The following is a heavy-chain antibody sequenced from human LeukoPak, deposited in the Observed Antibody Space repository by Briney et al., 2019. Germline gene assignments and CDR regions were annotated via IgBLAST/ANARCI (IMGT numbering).Heavy chain of an antibody. Sequence: ASVKVSCKASGYTFTSYYMHWVRQAPGQGLEWMGIINPSVGSTTYAQKFQGRVTMTRDTSTTTVYMELSSLRSEDTAVYYCARGGYSGNYNSYFDYWGQGTLVTVSS. CDR2: INPSVGST. D-gene: IGHD1-26*01. CDR1: GYTFTSYY. J-gene: IGHJ4*02. CDR3: ARGGYSGNYNSYFDY. V-gene: IGHV1-46*01.